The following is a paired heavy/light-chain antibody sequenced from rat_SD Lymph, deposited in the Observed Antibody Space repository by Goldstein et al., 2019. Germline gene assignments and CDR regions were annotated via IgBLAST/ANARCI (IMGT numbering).Light chain of an antibody. Sequence: DIVLTQAPLSVSVTPGESASISCRSSKSLLSSKGITSLYWYLQKPGKSPQLLIYRMSNLASGVPDRFSGSGSETDFTLKISKVETEDVGVYYCAQFLEFTFGSGTKLEIK. CDR2: RMS. V-gene: IGKV2S11*01. J-gene: IGKJ4*01. CDR1: KSLLSSKGITS. CDR3: AQFLEFT.
Heavy chain of an antibody. CDR3: ASDGGYSLFDY. D-gene: IGHD1-11*01. Sequence: EVKLLESGGGLVQPGGSLRLSCAASGFTFADFYMSWIRQSPGKAPEWLSFIRNKANSYTTEYNPSVKGRFTISRDDTQNVLYLQMNTLRAEDTAIYYCASDGGYSLFDYWGQGVMVTVSS. CDR2: IRNKANSYTT. CDR1: GFTFADFY. J-gene: IGHJ2*01. V-gene: IGHV7-6*01.